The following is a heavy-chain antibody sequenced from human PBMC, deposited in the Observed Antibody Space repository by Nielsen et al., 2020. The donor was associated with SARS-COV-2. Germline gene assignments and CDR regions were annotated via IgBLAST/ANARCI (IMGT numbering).Heavy chain of an antibody. CDR2: INPNSGGT. CDR3: AREVEYFQH. J-gene: IGHJ1*01. V-gene: IGHV1-2*06. Sequence: ASVKVSCKASGGTFSSYAISWVRQAPGQGLEWMGRINPNSGGTNYAQKFQGRVTMTRDTSISTAYMELSRLRSDDTAVYYCAREVEYFQHWGQGTLATVSS. CDR1: GGTFSSYA.